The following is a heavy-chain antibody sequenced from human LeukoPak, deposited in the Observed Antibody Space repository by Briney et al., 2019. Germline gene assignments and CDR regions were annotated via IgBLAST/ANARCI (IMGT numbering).Heavy chain of an antibody. J-gene: IGHJ6*03. CDR2: INTITGNP. CDR1: GYTFTRYA. D-gene: IGHD6-13*01. V-gene: IGHV7-4-1*02. CDR3: ARGITGYSSSWLPYYYYYYMAV. Sequence: GASVKVSCKASGYTFTRYAMIWVRQAPGQGLEWVGWINTITGNPTYAQGFTGRFVFSLDTPVSTAYLQISSLKAEDSAVYYCARGITGYSSSWLPYYYYYYMAVWSKGTTVTVYS.